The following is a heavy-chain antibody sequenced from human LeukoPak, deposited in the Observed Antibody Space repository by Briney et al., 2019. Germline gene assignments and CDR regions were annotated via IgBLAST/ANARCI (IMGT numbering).Heavy chain of an antibody. Sequence: PSETLSLTCTVSGGSISGYYWSWIRQPPGKGLEWIGYIYYSGSTNYNPSLKSRVTISVDTSKNQFSLKLSSVTAADTAVYYCARTVRYFDLWGRGTLVTVSS. V-gene: IGHV4-59*01. CDR1: GGSISGYY. J-gene: IGHJ2*01. CDR3: ARTVRYFDL. CDR2: IYYSGST.